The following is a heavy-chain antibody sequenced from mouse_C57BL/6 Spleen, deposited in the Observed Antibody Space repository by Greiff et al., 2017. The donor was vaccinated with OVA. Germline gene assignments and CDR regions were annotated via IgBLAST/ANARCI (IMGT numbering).Heavy chain of an antibody. CDR1: GYTFTNYW. CDR2: IYPGGGYT. D-gene: IGHD4-1*01. CDR3: ARSGALTGTAYFDY. V-gene: IGHV1-63*01. J-gene: IGHJ2*01. Sequence: VQLQQSGAELVRPGTSVKMSCKASGYTFTNYWIGWAKQRPGHGLEGIGDIYPGGGYTNYNEKFKGKATMTADKSSSTAYMQFSSLTSEDSAIYYCARSGALTGTAYFDYWGQGTTLTVSS.